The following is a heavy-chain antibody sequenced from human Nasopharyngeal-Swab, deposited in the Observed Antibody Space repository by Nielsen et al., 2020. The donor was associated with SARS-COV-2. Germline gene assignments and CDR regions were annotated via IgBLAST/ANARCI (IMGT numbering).Heavy chain of an antibody. D-gene: IGHD3-10*01. CDR3: ARVEGSPYGSGSYSIDY. Sequence: SETLSLTCAVYGGSFSGYYWSWIRQPPGKGLEWIGYIYYSGSTNYNPSLKSRVTISVDTSKNQFSLKLSSVTAADTAVYYCARVEGSPYGSGSYSIDYWGQGTLVTVSS. CDR2: IYYSGST. CDR1: GGSFSGYY. V-gene: IGHV4-59*01. J-gene: IGHJ4*02.